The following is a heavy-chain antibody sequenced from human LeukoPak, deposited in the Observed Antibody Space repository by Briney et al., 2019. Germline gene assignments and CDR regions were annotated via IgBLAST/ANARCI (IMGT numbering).Heavy chain of an antibody. V-gene: IGHV1-69*13. D-gene: IGHD2-2*01. Sequence: ASVKVSCKASGGTFSSYAISWVRQAPGQGLEWMGGIIPIFGTANYAQKFQGRVTITADESTSTAYMELSSLRSDDTAVYCCARGGIVVVPAALNPFDYWGQGTLVTVSS. CDR3: ARGGIVVVPAALNPFDY. CDR2: IIPIFGTA. J-gene: IGHJ4*02. CDR1: GGTFSSYA.